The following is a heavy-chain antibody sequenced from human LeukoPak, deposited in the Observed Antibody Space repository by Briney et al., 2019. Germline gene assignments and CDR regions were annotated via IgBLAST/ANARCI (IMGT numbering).Heavy chain of an antibody. J-gene: IGHJ4*02. CDR2: ISDNSYWI. CDR1: GFTFSSYS. V-gene: IGHV3-21*01. D-gene: IGHD2-2*01. Sequence: GGSLRLSCAASGFTFSSYSMSRVRQAPEKRLERVSSISDNSYWIYYADSVEGRFIISRDNAKNSLYLQMNSLTAKDTAVYDCASHLACDSTSCPPFDDWGQGTLVTVSS. CDR3: ASHLACDSTSCPPFDD.